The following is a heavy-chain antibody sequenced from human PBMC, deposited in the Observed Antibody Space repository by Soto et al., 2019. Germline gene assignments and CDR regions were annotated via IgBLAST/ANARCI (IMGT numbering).Heavy chain of an antibody. D-gene: IGHD2-2*01. Sequence: ASVKVSCKASGYTFTSYAMHWVRQAPGQRLEWMGWINAGNGNTKYSQKFQGRVTITRDTSASTAYMELSSLRSEDTAVYYCASYDIVVVPAAMRAFDIWGQGTMVTVSS. CDR3: ASYDIVVVPAAMRAFDI. V-gene: IGHV1-3*01. J-gene: IGHJ3*02. CDR1: GYTFTSYA. CDR2: INAGNGNT.